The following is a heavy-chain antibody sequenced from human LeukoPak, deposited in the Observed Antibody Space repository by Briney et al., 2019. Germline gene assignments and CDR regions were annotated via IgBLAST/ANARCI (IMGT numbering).Heavy chain of an antibody. CDR1: GFTFSSYG. CDR3: AGYCGGDCYTWDFDY. D-gene: IGHD2-21*02. V-gene: IGHV3-23*01. Sequence: PGGTLRLSCAASGFTFSSYGMSWVRQAPGKGLEWVSAISGSGGSTYCADSVKGRFTISRDNSKNTLYLQMNSLRAEDTAVYYCAGYCGGDCYTWDFDYWGQGTLVTVSS. J-gene: IGHJ4*02. CDR2: ISGSGGST.